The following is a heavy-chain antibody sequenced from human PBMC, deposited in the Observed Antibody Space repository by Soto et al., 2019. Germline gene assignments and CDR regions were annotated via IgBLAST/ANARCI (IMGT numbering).Heavy chain of an antibody. V-gene: IGHV4-34*01. CDR1: DESFSVCY. CDR3: ARDSTRRGACDI. J-gene: IGHJ3*02. CDR2: INHAGST. D-gene: IGHD2-2*01. Sequence: PSETLSLTCAVGDESFSVCYWTWIRQPPGKGLEWLGEINHAGSTNYNPSLKSRVTMSVDTSKSQFSLKLTSVNVADTAVYYCARDSTRRGACDIWGQGTRVTVSS.